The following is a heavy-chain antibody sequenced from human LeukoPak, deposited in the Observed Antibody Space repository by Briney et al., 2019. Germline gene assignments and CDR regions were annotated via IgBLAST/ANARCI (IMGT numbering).Heavy chain of an antibody. J-gene: IGHJ4*02. CDR1: GFTFSSSW. CDR2: IKQDGSDK. Sequence: GGSLRLSCAPSGFTFSSSWMSCVRQAPGKGLEWVATIKQDGSDKYFVDSVKGRFTISRDNAKNSLYLQMNSLRAEDTAVYYCARNRARFDYWGQGTLVTVSA. CDR3: ARNRARFDY. D-gene: IGHD2/OR15-2a*01. V-gene: IGHV3-7*04.